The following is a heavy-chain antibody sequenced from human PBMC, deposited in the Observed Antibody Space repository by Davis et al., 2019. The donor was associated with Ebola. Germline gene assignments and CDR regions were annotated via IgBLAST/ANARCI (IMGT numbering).Heavy chain of an antibody. CDR1: GFTFSSYS. J-gene: IGHJ6*02. CDR3: ARSDIVVVVAATLRKYYYGMDV. V-gene: IGHV3-48*02. CDR2: ISSSRSTI. D-gene: IGHD2-15*01. Sequence: PGGSLRLSCAASGFTFSSYSMNWVRQAPGKGLEWVSYISSSRSTIYYAASVKGRFTISRDNAKNSLYLQMNSLRDEETAVYYCARSDIVVVVAATLRKYYYGMDVWGQGTTVTVSS.